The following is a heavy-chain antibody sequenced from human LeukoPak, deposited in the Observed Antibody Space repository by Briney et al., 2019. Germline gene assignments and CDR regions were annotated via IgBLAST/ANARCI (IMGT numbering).Heavy chain of an antibody. Sequence: PGGSLRLSCAASGFTFSSYGMSWVRQAPGKGLEWVSAISGSGGSTYYADSVKGRFTISRDNSKNTLYLQMNSLRAEDTAVYYCARGVVGAIIGTIDYWGQGTLVTVSS. J-gene: IGHJ4*02. CDR3: ARGVVGAIIGTIDY. D-gene: IGHD1-26*01. V-gene: IGHV3-23*01. CDR1: GFTFSSYG. CDR2: ISGSGGST.